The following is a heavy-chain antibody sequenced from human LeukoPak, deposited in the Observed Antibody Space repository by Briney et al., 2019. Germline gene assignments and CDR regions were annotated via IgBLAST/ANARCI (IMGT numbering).Heavy chain of an antibody. CDR2: IYPRDSDT. Sequence: GGALKISWQGSGYRFTNYWIGWVRQKPGGGLGGMGIIYPRDSDTRYSPSFQGQVTMSADKSVNTAYFQWGAQKASDTAMYYCARRTAADGAFDIWGQGTMVTVSS. CDR3: ARRTAADGAFDI. J-gene: IGHJ3*02. V-gene: IGHV5-51*01. CDR1: GYRFTNYW. D-gene: IGHD6-25*01.